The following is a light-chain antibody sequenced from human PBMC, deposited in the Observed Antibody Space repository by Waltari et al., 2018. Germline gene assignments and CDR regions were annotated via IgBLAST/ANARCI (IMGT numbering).Light chain of an antibody. Sequence: DIVLSQSPATLSLSPGERATLSCRASQSVSRYLAWYQQKPGQAPRLLIYDASNRATGIPVRFSGSGSGTDFTLTISSLQPDDFATFYCQQYNTYVTFGPGTKVDIK. CDR1: QSVSRY. CDR3: QQYNTYVT. CDR2: DAS. V-gene: IGKV3-11*01. J-gene: IGKJ3*01.